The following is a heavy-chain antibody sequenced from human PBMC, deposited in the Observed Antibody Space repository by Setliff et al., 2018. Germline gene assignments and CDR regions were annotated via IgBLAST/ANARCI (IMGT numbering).Heavy chain of an antibody. Sequence: SETLSLTCTVSGDSISNYYWNWIRQPAGKGLEWIGRIYVTESTKYNPSLKSRVTLSIDTSKNQFSLKLNSVTAADTAVYYCARRWNFGPYGSGIHDGFDMWGQGTMVTVSS. V-gene: IGHV4-4*07. CDR1: GDSISNYY. CDR2: IYVTEST. J-gene: IGHJ3*02. D-gene: IGHD3-10*01. CDR3: ARRWNFGPYGSGIHDGFDM.